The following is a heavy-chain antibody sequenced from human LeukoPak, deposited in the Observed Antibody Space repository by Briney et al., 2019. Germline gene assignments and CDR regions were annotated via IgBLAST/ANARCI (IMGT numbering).Heavy chain of an antibody. Sequence: SETLSLTCTVSGGSISSYYWSWIRQPPGKGLEWIGYIYYSGSTNYNPSLKSRVTISVDTSKNQFSLKLSSVTAADTAAYYCARTIAAAGKRNWFDPWGQGTLVTVSS. V-gene: IGHV4-59*08. CDR3: ARTIAAAGKRNWFDP. CDR2: IYYSGST. CDR1: GGSISSYY. D-gene: IGHD6-13*01. J-gene: IGHJ5*02.